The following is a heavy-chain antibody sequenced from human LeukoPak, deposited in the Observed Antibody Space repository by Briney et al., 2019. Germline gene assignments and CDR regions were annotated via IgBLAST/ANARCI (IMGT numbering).Heavy chain of an antibody. CDR3: AGFGLWFGELYGFDP. CDR2: IYHSGST. V-gene: IGHV4-30-2*01. D-gene: IGHD3-10*01. CDR1: GGSISSGGYS. Sequence: PSQTLSLTCAVSGGSISSGGYSWSWIRQPPGKGLEWIGYIYHSGSTYYNPSLKSRVTISVDRSKNQFSLKLSSVTAADTAVYYCAGFGLWFGELYGFDPWGQGTLVTVSS. J-gene: IGHJ5*02.